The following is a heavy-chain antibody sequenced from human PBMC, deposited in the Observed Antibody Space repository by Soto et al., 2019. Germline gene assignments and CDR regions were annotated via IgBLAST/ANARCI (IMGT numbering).Heavy chain of an antibody. CDR3: ARDLARTSQEYYYVSNVYYGMDV. D-gene: IGHD3-22*01. CDR2: TYYRSKWYN. J-gene: IGHJ6*02. CDR1: GDSVSSNSAA. V-gene: IGHV6-1*01. Sequence: SQTLSLTCAISGDSVSSNSAAWNWIRQSPSRGLEWLGRTYYRSKWYNDYAVSVKSRITINPDTSKNQFSLQLNSVTPEDTAVYYCARDLARTSQEYYYVSNVYYGMDVWGQGTTVTVSS.